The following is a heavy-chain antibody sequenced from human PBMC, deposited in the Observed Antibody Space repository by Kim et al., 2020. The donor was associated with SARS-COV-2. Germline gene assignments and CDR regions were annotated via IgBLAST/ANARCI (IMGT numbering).Heavy chain of an antibody. CDR2: INSDGHRT. CDR3: ARKDSKWKLDNFEF. D-gene: IGHD1-26*01. V-gene: IGHV3-23*01. CDR1: GFSFSTYA. J-gene: IGHJ4*02. Sequence: GGSLRLSCAASGFSFSTYAMTWVRQVPGKGLEWVSTINSDGHRTYYADSVKGRFTISRDNSKDTPFLQMNSLRADDTAVYSCARKDSKWKLDNFEFWGKG.